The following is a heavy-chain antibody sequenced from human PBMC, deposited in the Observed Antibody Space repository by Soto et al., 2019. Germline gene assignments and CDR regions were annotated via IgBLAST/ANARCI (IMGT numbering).Heavy chain of an antibody. Sequence: GGSLRLSCAASGFTFSSYAMSWVRQAPGKGLEWVSAISGSGGSTYYADSVKGRFTISRDNSKNTLDLQMNSLRAEDTAVYYCAKGGAFGGLTRYYYYGMDVWGQGTTVTVSS. D-gene: IGHD3-16*01. V-gene: IGHV3-23*01. CDR1: GFTFSSYA. J-gene: IGHJ6*02. CDR3: AKGGAFGGLTRYYYYGMDV. CDR2: ISGSGGST.